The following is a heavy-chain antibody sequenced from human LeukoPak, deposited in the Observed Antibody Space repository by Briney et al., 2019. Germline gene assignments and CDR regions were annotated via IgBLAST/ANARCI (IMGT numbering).Heavy chain of an antibody. J-gene: IGHJ4*02. CDR2: INWNGSIT. CDR3: TRDETGIDY. Sequence: GGSLRLSCTTSGFTFDDFGLSWVRQAPGKGLEWASSINWNGSITPYADSVRGRFTISRDNDKNSLYLQMNSLKVEDTALYYCTRDETGIDYWGPGTLVTVSS. D-gene: IGHD1-1*01. CDR1: GFTFDDFG. V-gene: IGHV3-20*04.